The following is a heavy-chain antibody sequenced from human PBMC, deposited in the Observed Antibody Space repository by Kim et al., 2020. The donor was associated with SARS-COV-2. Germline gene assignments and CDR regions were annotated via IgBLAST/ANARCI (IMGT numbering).Heavy chain of an antibody. CDR1: GFTFSSYG. V-gene: IGHV3-30*18. Sequence: GGSLRLSCAASGFTFSSYGMHWVRQAPGKGLEWVAVISYDGSNKYYADSVKGRFTISRDNSKNTLYLQMNSLRAEDTAVYYCAKDYTSSGWSMGDYYGMDVWGQGTTVTVSS. J-gene: IGHJ6*02. CDR3: AKDYTSSGWSMGDYYGMDV. CDR2: ISYDGSNK. D-gene: IGHD6-19*01.